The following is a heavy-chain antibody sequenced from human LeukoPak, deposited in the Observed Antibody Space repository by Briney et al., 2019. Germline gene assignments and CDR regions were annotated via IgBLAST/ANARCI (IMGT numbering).Heavy chain of an antibody. CDR3: ARHGGLLPELVYYYGMDV. J-gene: IGHJ6*04. Sequence: ASETQTLTCAVSGGSISSSNGRSRVRPPPGKGLELIGEIYHSGSTNYNPSLKRRVTISVDKSKNQFSLKLRSVTGADTAVYYCARHGGLLPELVYYYGMDVWGKGTTVTVSS. CDR2: IYHSGST. V-gene: IGHV4-4*02. CDR1: GGSISSSNG. D-gene: IGHD3-22*01.